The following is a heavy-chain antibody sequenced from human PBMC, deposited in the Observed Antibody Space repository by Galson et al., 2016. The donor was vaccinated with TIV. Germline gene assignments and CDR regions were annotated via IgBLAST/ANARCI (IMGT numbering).Heavy chain of an antibody. D-gene: IGHD4-17*01. Sequence: SLRLSCAAFGFTFRTYTMNWVRQAPGKGLEWVSYISLSGSHVYYADSAKGRFTISRDNAKNSLSLQMNSLRAEDTAVYFCARAVSSGDYAFDAFDIWGQGTVVTVSS. CDR3: ARAVSSGDYAFDAFDI. J-gene: IGHJ3*02. CDR2: ISLSGSHV. V-gene: IGHV3-21*01. CDR1: GFTFRTYT.